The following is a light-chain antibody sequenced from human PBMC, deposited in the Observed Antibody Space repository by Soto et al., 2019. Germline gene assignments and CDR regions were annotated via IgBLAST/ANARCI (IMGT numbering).Light chain of an antibody. Sequence: DIQFTQSPSFLSASVGDRVTITCRASQGISSSLAWYQQKPGEAPKLLIYAASTLQSGAPSRFSGSGYGTEFTLTISSLQPDDFATYYCQQYNSYSGTFGQGTKVDIK. V-gene: IGKV1-9*01. J-gene: IGKJ1*01. CDR1: QGISSS. CDR3: QQYNSYSGT. CDR2: AAS.